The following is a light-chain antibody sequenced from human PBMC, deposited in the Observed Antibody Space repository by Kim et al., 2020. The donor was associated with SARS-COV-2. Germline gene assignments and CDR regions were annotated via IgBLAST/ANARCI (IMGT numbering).Light chain of an antibody. CDR2: SND. CDR3: AAWDDSLNGWV. V-gene: IGLV1-44*01. J-gene: IGLJ3*02. Sequence: GQRVTIACSGISSSSGSNTVNCYPQFPGTAPKLLIYSNDQRPSGVPDRFSGSKSGTSASLAISGLQSEDEVDYYCAAWDDSLNGWVFGGGTQLTVL. CDR1: SSSSGSNT.